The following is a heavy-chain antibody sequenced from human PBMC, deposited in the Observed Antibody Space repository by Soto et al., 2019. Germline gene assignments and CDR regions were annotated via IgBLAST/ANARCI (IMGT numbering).Heavy chain of an antibody. CDR1: GYTLSNYG. CDR2: SSTYNGNT. V-gene: IGHV1-18*01. CDR3: VRDHHDFTSDYHYYHMDV. D-gene: IGHD3-3*01. J-gene: IGHJ6*03. Sequence: QAQLVQSGAEMKKPGASVKVSCKASGYTLSNYGISWVRQAPGQWLEWMGWSSTYNGNTKYAKKFQGRVTMTTDTSTSTAYMKLRSLRSDDTAVYYCVRDHHDFTSDYHYYHMDVWGKGTTVTVSS.